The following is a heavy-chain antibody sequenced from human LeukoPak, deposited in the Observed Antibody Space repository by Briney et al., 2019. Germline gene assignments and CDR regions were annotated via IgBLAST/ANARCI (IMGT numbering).Heavy chain of an antibody. CDR1: GGSFSGYY. J-gene: IGHJ4*02. CDR2: INHSGST. V-gene: IGHV4-34*01. Sequence: PSETLSLTCAVYGGSFSGYYWSWIRQPPGKGLEWIGEINHSGSTNYNPSLKSRVTISVDTSKNQFSLKLSSVTAADTAVYYCARVDTAMVRPWGQGTWSPSPQ. D-gene: IGHD5-18*01. CDR3: ARVDTAMVRP.